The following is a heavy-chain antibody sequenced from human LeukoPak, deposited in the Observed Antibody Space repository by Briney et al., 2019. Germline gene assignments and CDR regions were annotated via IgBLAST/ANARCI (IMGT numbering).Heavy chain of an antibody. CDR3: ARAGPMVYAIWGWFDP. V-gene: IGHV1-18*01. D-gene: IGHD2-8*01. CDR2: ISAYNGNT. CDR1: GYTFTSYG. Sequence: GASVKVSCKASGYTFTSYGISWVRQAPGQGLEWMGWISAYNGNTNYAQKLQGRVTMTRDTSTSTVYMELSSLRSEDTAVYYCARAGPMVYAIWGWFDPWGQGTLVTVSS. J-gene: IGHJ5*02.